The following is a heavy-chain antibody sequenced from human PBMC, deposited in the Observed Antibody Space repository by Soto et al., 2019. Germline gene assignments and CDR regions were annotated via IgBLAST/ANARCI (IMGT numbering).Heavy chain of an antibody. Sequence: GASVKVSCKASGYTFTSYYMHWVRQAPGQGLEWMGRIIPILDIANYAQKFQGRVTIIVDKSTSTAYMELSSLRSEDTAVYYCASSRLGYSNGWSAEKRTPTAAFDIWGQGTMVTVSS. V-gene: IGHV1-69*02. D-gene: IGHD6-19*01. CDR2: IIPILDIA. CDR1: GYTFTSYY. CDR3: ASSRLGYSNGWSAEKRTPTAAFDI. J-gene: IGHJ3*02.